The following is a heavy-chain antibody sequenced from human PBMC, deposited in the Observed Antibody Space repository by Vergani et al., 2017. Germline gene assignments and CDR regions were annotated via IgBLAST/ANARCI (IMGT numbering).Heavy chain of an antibody. CDR2: IYYSGST. CDR1: GGSISSGGYY. J-gene: IGHJ3*02. Sequence: QVQLQESGPGLVKPSQTLSLTCAVSGGSISSGGYYWSWIRQHPGKGLEWIGYIYYSGSTYYNPSLKSRVTISVDTSKNQFSLKLSSVTAADTAVYYCARNLLLWFGELYDAFDIWGQGTMVTVSS. V-gene: IGHV4-30-4*08. CDR3: ARNLLLWFGELYDAFDI. D-gene: IGHD3-10*01.